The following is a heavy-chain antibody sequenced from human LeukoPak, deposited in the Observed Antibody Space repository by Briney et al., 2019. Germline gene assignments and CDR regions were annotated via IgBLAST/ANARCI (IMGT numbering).Heavy chain of an antibody. Sequence: GGSLRLSCAVSGFTFSDYFMTWIRQAPGKGLEWVSYISGSGSNKYYADSVKGRFTISRDNAKNSLYLQMNSLRLEDTAVYYCATSQSSVAGIVGDWGQGTLVTVSS. CDR3: ATSQSSVAGIVGD. CDR1: GFTFSDYF. J-gene: IGHJ4*02. V-gene: IGHV3-11*04. CDR2: ISGSGSNK. D-gene: IGHD6-19*01.